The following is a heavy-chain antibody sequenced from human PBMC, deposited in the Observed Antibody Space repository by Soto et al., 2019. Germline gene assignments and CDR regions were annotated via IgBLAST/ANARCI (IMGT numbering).Heavy chain of an antibody. J-gene: IGHJ6*02. CDR3: ARDGNYYGSGYYYYNGMPV. V-gene: IGHV4-59*01. D-gene: IGHD3-10*01. CDR2: IYYSGST. CDR1: GGSISSYY. Sequence: PSETLSLTCTVSGGSISSYYWSWIRQPPGKGLEWIGYIYYSGSTNYNPSLKSRVTISVDTSKNQFSLKLSSVTAADTAVYYCARDGNYYGSGYYYYNGMPVWAQGTTVTVS.